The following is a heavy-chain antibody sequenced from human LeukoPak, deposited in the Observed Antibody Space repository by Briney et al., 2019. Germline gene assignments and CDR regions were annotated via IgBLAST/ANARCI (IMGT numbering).Heavy chain of an antibody. D-gene: IGHD3-22*01. CDR1: GGSVSSYY. Sequence: SETLSLTCTVSGGSVSSYYLSWIRQPPGKGLEWIGYIYYSGSTNYNPSLKSRVTISVDTSKNQFSLKLSSVTAADTAVYYCARVLPTYYYDSSGYSDLNYFDYWGQGTLVTVSS. CDR3: ARVLPTYYYDSSGYSDLNYFDY. J-gene: IGHJ4*02. V-gene: IGHV4-59*02. CDR2: IYYSGST.